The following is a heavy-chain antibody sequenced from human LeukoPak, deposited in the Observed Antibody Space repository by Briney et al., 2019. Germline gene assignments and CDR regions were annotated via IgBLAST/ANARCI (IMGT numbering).Heavy chain of an antibody. CDR1: GFTFSSYS. CDR2: IKQDGSEK. V-gene: IGHV3-7*01. CDR3: ARVSNYDILTGYYIWYFDL. D-gene: IGHD3-9*01. J-gene: IGHJ2*01. Sequence: GGSLRLSCAASGFTFSSYSMNWVRQAPGKGLEWVANIKQDGSEKYYVDSVKGRFTISRDNAKNSLYLQMNSLRAEDTAVYYCARVSNYDILTGYYIWYFDLWGRGTLVTVSS.